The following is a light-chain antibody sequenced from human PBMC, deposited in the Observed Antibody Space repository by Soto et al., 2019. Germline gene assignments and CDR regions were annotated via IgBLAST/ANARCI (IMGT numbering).Light chain of an antibody. V-gene: IGKV3-20*01. CDR1: QSVSSSY. CDR3: QHYGNSSPFT. CDR2: GAS. Sequence: EIVLTQSPGTLSLSPGERATLSCRASQSVSSSYLAWYQQKPGQAPRLLIYGASSRATGIPDRFSRSGSGTDFTLTISRLEPEDFAVYFCQHYGNSSPFTFGQGLKVEIK. J-gene: IGKJ2*01.